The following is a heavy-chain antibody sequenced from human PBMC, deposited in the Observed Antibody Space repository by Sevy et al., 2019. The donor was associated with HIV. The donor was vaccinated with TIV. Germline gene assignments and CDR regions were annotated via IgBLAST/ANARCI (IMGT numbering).Heavy chain of an antibody. CDR1: GFNLSPYW. CDR2: IKQDGNEK. CDR3: ASNTYHYDSNTYYPVY. J-gene: IGHJ4*02. D-gene: IGHD3-22*01. Sequence: LSLTCVASGFNLSPYWMTWVRQAPGKGLEWVANIKQDGNEKYYVDSVKGRFTVSRDNAKNALYLQMYSLRVEDTADYFCASNTYHYDSNTYYPVYWGQGTRVTVSS. V-gene: IGHV3-7*01.